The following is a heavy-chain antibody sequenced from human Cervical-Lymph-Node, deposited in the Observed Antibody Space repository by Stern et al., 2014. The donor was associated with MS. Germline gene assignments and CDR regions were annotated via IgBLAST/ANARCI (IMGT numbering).Heavy chain of an antibody. CDR2: GIPIFGTA. D-gene: IGHD1-26*01. Sequence: VQLLESGAEVKKPGSSVKVSCKASGGTFSSYAISWVRQAPGQGLEWMGGGIPIFGTANCAQKFQGRVTITADESTSTAYMELSSLRSEDTAVYYCARGELKEGLVRGMDVWGQGTTVTVSS. V-gene: IGHV1-69*01. CDR1: GGTFSSYA. J-gene: IGHJ6*02. CDR3: ARGELKEGLVRGMDV.